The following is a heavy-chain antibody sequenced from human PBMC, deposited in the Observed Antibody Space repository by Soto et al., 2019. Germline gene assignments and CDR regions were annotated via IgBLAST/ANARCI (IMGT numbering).Heavy chain of an antibody. V-gene: IGHV3-30*18. CDR3: AKGFSYSVIDY. Sequence: QVQLVESGGGVVQPWRSLRLSCAASGFTFSTYGMHWVRQAPGKGLEWVAVISYDGSNKYYADSVKGRFTISRDKSQNTLYMQMSSLGAEDTAVYYCAKGFSYSVIDYWGQGTLVTVSS. CDR2: ISYDGSNK. J-gene: IGHJ4*02. CDR1: GFTFSTYG. D-gene: IGHD5-18*01.